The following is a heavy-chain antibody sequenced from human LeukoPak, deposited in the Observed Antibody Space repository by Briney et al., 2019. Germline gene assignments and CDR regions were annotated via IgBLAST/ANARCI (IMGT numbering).Heavy chain of an antibody. CDR3: AREGGSYYHWFDP. V-gene: IGHV4-59*01. CDR1: GGAISGYY. Sequence: SETLSLTCTVSGGAISGYYWNWIRQPPGKGLEWIGYMYYSGSTNYNPSLKSRVTISLDTSKNQFSLKLTSVSAADTAVYYCAREGGSYYHWFDPWGQGTLVTVSS. J-gene: IGHJ5*02. CDR2: MYYSGST. D-gene: IGHD1-26*01.